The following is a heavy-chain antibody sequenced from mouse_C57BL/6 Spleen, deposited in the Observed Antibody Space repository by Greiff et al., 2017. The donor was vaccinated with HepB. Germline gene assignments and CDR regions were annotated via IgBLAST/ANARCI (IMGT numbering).Heavy chain of an antibody. CDR3: ARPTPFSEVYDWFAY. D-gene: IGHD2-12*01. V-gene: IGHV1-64*01. J-gene: IGHJ3*01. CDR2: IHPNSGST. CDR1: GYTFTSYW. Sequence: QVQLQQPGAELVKPGASVKLSCKASGYTFTSYWMHWVKQRPGQGLEWIGMIHPNSGSTNYNEKFKSKATLTVDKSSSTAYMQLSSLTSEDSAVYYCARPTPFSEVYDWFAYWGQGTLVTVSA.